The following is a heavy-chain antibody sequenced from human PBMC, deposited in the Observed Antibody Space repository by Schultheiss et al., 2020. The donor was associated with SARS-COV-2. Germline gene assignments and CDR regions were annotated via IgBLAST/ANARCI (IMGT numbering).Heavy chain of an antibody. CDR1: GGSISSYY. V-gene: IGHV4-34*01. J-gene: IGHJ4*02. D-gene: IGHD6-25*01. CDR3: ARGHAAAVDY. Sequence: SQTLSLTCTFSGGSISSYYWSWIRQPPGKGLEWIGEINHSGSTNYNPSLKSRVTISVDTSKNQFSLKLSSVTAADTAVYYCARGHAAAVDYWGQGTLVTVSS. CDR2: INHSGST.